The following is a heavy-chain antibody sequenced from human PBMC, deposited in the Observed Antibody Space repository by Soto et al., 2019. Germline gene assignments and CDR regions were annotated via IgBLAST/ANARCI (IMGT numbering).Heavy chain of an antibody. Sequence: QVQLQESGPGLVKPSDTLSLTCPVSGGSITGYYWNWLRQPPGKGLEWIGCIYFTGATNYNPSLMSRVTMSVDTSNNQFSLKLTSVTAADTAVYYCARERTPRTGFDYWGQGTLVTVSS. J-gene: IGHJ4*02. CDR2: IYFTGAT. CDR1: GGSITGYY. V-gene: IGHV4-59*01. D-gene: IGHD1-1*01. CDR3: ARERTPRTGFDY.